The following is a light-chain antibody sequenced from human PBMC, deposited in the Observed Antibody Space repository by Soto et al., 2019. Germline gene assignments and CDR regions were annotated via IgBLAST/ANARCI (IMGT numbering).Light chain of an antibody. V-gene: IGLV4-60*02. CDR1: SLQSSYI. Sequence: QLVLTQSSSASASLGSSVKLTCTLSSLQSSYIIAWHQQQPGKAPRYLMKLEGSGSYNKGSGVPDRFSGSSSGADRYLTISNLQFEDEADYYCETWDSNTHVFGGGTKLTVL. J-gene: IGLJ3*02. CDR3: ETWDSNTHV. CDR2: LEGSGSY.